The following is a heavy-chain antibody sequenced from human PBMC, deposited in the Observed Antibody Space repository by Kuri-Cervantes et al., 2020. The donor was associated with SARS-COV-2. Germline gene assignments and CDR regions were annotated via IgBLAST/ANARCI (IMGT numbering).Heavy chain of an antibody. CDR3: ARRYCSSTSCYTDYGMDV. CDR1: GGSISSYY. Sequence: GSLRLSCTVSGGSISSYYWSWIRQPPGQGLEWIGYIYYSGSTNYNPSLKSRVTISVDTSKNQFSLKLSSVTAADTAVYYCARRYCSSTSCYTDYGMDVWGQGTTVTVSS. D-gene: IGHD2-2*02. J-gene: IGHJ6*02. V-gene: IGHV4-59*12. CDR2: IYYSGST.